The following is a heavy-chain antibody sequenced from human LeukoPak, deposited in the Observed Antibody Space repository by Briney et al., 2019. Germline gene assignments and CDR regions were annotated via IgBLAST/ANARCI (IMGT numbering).Heavy chain of an antibody. CDR1: GGSFSGYY. CDR3: ARVGGGIDY. Sequence: SETLSLTCAVYGGSFSGYYWSWIRQPPGKGLEWIGEINHSGSTNYNPSLKSRVTISVDTSKNQFSLKLSSVDAADTAVYYCARVGGGIDYWGQGTLVTVSS. CDR2: INHSGST. V-gene: IGHV4-34*01. J-gene: IGHJ4*02. D-gene: IGHD3-16*01.